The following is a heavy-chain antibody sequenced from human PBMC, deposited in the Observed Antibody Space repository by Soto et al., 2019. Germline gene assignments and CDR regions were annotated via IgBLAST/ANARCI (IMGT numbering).Heavy chain of an antibody. CDR1: GFPFSTYS. D-gene: IGHD6-13*01. CDR2: ISSSSSTI. J-gene: IGHJ5*02. CDR3: ARHPERIAQIGWFDP. Sequence: GSLRLSCAASGFPFSTYSMNWVRQAPGKGLEWVSYISSSSSTIYYADSVKGRFTISRDNAKNSLYLQMNSLRAEDTAVYYCARHPERIAQIGWFDPWGQGTLVTVSS. V-gene: IGHV3-48*01.